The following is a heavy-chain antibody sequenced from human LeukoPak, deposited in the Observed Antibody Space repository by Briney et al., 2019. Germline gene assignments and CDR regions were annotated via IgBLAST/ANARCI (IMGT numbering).Heavy chain of an antibody. Sequence: KPGGALRLSCAASEFTFSDYYMTWIREAPGKGLEWISSISASGSMTFYADSVKDRFTISRDNAKNSLHLQVNSLRAEDTAVYFCARHMVLSPCDYWGKGTLVTVAS. D-gene: IGHD4/OR15-4a*01. CDR1: EFTFSDYY. J-gene: IGHJ4*02. CDR2: ISASGSMT. V-gene: IGHV3-11*01. CDR3: ARHMVLSPCDY.